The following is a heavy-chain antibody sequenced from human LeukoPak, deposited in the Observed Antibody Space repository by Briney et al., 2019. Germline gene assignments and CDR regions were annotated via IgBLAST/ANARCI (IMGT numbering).Heavy chain of an antibody. CDR1: GGSISSYY. CDR2: IYYSGST. D-gene: IGHD5-12*01. CDR3: ARRGYDWAHGFYFDY. V-gene: IGHV4-59*01. Sequence: KASETLSLTCTVSGGSISSYYWSWIRQPPGKGLEWIGYIYYSGSTSYNPSLKSRVTISIDTSKNQFSLKLSSVTAADTAVYYCARRGYDWAHGFYFDYWAQGTLVTVSS. J-gene: IGHJ4*02.